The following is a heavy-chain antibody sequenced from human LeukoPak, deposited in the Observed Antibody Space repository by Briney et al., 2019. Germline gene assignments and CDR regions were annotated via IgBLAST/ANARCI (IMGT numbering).Heavy chain of an antibody. V-gene: IGHV4-34*01. CDR2: INHSGST. J-gene: IGHJ6*03. CDR1: GGSFSGYY. Sequence: PSETLSLTCAVYGGSFSGYYWSWIRQPPGKGLEWIGEINHSGSTNYNPSLKSRVTISVDTSKNQFSLKLSSVTAADTAVYYCARPAVTTGYYYYYYMDVWGKGTTVTVSS. CDR3: ARPAVTTGYYYYYYMDV. D-gene: IGHD4-17*01.